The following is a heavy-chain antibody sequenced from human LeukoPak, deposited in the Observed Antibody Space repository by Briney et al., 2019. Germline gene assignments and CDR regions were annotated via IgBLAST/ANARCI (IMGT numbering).Heavy chain of an antibody. CDR2: ISGGGRST. CDR1: GFTFSSYA. J-gene: IGHJ4*02. CDR3: AKSGQQWLEEGYYFDY. V-gene: IGHV3-23*01. D-gene: IGHD6-19*01. Sequence: GGSLRLSCAASGFTFSSYAMSWVRQAPGRGLEWVSGISGGGRSTYYADSVKGRFTISRDNSKNTLYLRMNSLRAEDTAVYYWAKSGQQWLEEGYYFDYWAREPWSPSPQ.